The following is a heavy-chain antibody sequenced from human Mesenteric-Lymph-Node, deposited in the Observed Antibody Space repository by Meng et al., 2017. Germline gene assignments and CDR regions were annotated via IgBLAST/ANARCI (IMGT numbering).Heavy chain of an antibody. J-gene: IGHJ4*02. CDR3: ARGREQWLVFDY. CDR2: IYSGGNT. V-gene: IGHV3-53*01. D-gene: IGHD6-19*01. Sequence: GALKISCAASGFTVSSNYMSWVRQAPGKGLEWVSIIYSGGNTYYAESVKGRFTISRDNSKNTLYLQMNSLRAEDTAVYYCARGREQWLVFDYWGQGTLVTVSS. CDR1: GFTVSSNY.